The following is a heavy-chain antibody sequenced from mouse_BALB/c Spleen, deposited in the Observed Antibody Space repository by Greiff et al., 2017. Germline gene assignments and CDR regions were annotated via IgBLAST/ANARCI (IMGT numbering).Heavy chain of an antibody. CDR1: GFSLTSYG. CDR2: IWSGGST. J-gene: IGHJ4*01. V-gene: IGHV2-4-1*01. CDR3: TRKDYGGRYSAMDY. Sequence: VQLQQSGPGLVQPSQSLSITCTVSGFSLTSYGVHWVRQSPGQGLEWLGVIWSGGSTDYNAAFISRLSISKDNSKSQVILKMNSLQTDDTAMYYCTRKDYGGRYSAMDYWGQGTSVTVSS. D-gene: IGHD1-1*01.